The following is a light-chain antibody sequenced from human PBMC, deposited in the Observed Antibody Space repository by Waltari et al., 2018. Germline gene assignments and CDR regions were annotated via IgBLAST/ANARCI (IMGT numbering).Light chain of an antibody. V-gene: IGKV1-12*01. CDR3: QQANSFPYT. J-gene: IGKJ2*01. CDR1: QGISSW. Sequence: DIQMTQSPSSVSAPVGDRVTITFRASQGISSWLAGYQQKPGKAPKLLIYAACSLQSGTPSRFRGSGTRTDVTLTINGLRPEDFATYYCQQANSFPYTFGQGTKLGIK. CDR2: AAC.